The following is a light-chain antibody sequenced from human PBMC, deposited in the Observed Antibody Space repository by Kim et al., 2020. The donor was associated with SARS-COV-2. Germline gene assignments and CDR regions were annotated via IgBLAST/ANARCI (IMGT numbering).Light chain of an antibody. Sequence: PVERAAPACSASRSSSSSCWAWYQQKQGHAPRLVVYATADRAIAIRDRFSGSGTGTDFTLTISRLEPEDIELYFYQQYESTPRTFGQGTKVDIK. CDR3: QQYESTPRT. CDR2: ATA. CDR1: RSSSSSC. V-gene: IGKV3-20*01. J-gene: IGKJ1*01.